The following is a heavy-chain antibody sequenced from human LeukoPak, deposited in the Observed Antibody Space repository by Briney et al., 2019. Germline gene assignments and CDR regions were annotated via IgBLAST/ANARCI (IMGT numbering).Heavy chain of an antibody. Sequence: SETLSLTCAVSGGSITRPSWWSGVRQPPGKGPEWIGSINYSGSTYYNPSLKSRVTISVDTSKNQFSLTLSSVTAADTAVYYCARRGSRYCSSTSCPPPGMDVWGQGTTVTVFS. CDR3: ARRGSRYCSSTSCPPPGMDV. D-gene: IGHD2-2*01. CDR2: INYSGST. V-gene: IGHV4-39*01. CDR1: GGSITRPSW. J-gene: IGHJ6*02.